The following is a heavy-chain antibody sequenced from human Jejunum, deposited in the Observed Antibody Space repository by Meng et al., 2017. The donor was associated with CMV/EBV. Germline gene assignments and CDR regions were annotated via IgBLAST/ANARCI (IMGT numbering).Heavy chain of an antibody. CDR2: IYRGDDK. Sequence: QLTLKELVPTLVKPTQTFTLTCSFSGFSPSTSGEGVGWIRQPPGKALEWFALIYRGDDKRYSPSLNSRLTIAKDTSKNEVVLTLTNMGPIDTGTYYCAHFVGGYYPSRPDYWGQGTLVTVSS. J-gene: IGHJ4*02. CDR3: AHFVGGYYPSRPDY. D-gene: IGHD1-26*01. V-gene: IGHV2-5*02. CDR1: GFSPSTSGEG.